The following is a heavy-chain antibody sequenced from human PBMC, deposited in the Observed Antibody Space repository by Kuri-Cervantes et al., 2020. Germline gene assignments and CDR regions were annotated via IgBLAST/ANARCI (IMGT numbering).Heavy chain of an antibody. CDR1: GGSVSSGTYY. Sequence: SETLSLTCTVSGGSVSSGTYYWSWIRQPPGKGLEWIGEINHSGSTNYNPSLKSRVTISVDTSKNQFSLKLSSVTAADTAVYYCASSSWYHRGRFDYWGQGTLVTVSS. J-gene: IGHJ4*02. CDR2: INHSGST. V-gene: IGHV4-61*01. D-gene: IGHD6-13*01. CDR3: ASSSWYHRGRFDY.